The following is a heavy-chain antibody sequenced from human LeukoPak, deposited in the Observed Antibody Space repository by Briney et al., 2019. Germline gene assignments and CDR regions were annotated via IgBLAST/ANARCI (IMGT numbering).Heavy chain of an antibody. J-gene: IGHJ4*02. CDR1: GGSISSYY. D-gene: IGHD3-3*01. Sequence: SETLSLTCTVSGGSISSYYWSWIRQPPGKGLEWIGYIYYSGSTNYNPSLKSRVTISVDTSKNQFSLKLSSVTAADTAVYYCAATRDFWSGHGQLWGQGTLVTVSS. V-gene: IGHV4-59*01. CDR3: AATRDFWSGHGQL. CDR2: IYYSGST.